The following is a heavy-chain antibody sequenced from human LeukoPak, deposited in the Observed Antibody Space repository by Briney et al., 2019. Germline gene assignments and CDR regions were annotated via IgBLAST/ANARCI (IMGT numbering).Heavy chain of an antibody. CDR2: FDPEDGET. J-gene: IGHJ4*02. D-gene: IGHD3-22*01. V-gene: IGHV1-24*01. Sequence: ASVKVSCKVSGYTLTELSMHWVRQAPGKGLEWMGGFDPEDGETIYAQKFQGRVTMTEDTSTDTAYMELSSLRSEDTAVYYCARGQYYYDSSGYPVGYFDYWGQGTLVTVSS. CDR3: ARGQYYYDSSGYPVGYFDY. CDR1: GYTLTELS.